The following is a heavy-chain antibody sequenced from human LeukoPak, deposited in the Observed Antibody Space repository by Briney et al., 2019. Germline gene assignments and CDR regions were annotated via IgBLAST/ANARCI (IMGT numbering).Heavy chain of an antibody. V-gene: IGHV1-69*05. CDR1: GGTFSSYA. Sequence: SVKVSCKASGGTFSSYAISWVRQAPGQGLEWMGRIIPIFGTANYAQKFQGRVTITTDESTSTAYMELSSLRSEDTAVYYCARSWITGYYVGYFDYWGQGTLVTVSS. CDR3: ARSWITGYYVGYFDY. D-gene: IGHD3-9*01. J-gene: IGHJ4*02. CDR2: IIPIFGTA.